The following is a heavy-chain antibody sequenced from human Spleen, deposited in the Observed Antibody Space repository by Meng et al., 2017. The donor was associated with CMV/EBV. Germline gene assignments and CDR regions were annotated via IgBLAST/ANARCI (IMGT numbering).Heavy chain of an antibody. D-gene: IGHD3-3*01. CDR2: IIPIFGTA. J-gene: IGHJ6*02. CDR3: ARFGTYYDFWSGYYGPYYYGMDV. V-gene: IGHV1-69*05. Sequence: SVKVSCKASGYVFSSFAISWVRQAPGQGLEWMGGIIPIFGTANYAQKFQGRVTITTDESTSTAYMELSSLRSEDTAVYYCARFGTYYDFWSGYYGPYYYGMDVWGQGTTVTVSS. CDR1: GYVFSSFA.